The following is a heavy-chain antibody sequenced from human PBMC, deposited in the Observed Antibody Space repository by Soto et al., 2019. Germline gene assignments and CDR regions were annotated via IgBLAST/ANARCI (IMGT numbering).Heavy chain of an antibody. CDR1: GGSISSYY. Sequence: SETLSLTCTVSGGSISSYYWSWIRQPPGKGLEWIGHMHYSGSSDYNPSLRSRVTISVDTSKNQFSLILNSVTAAGTAVYYCARSIDPWGQGTLFTVSS. V-gene: IGHV4-59*12. CDR2: MHYSGSS. CDR3: ARSIDP. J-gene: IGHJ5*02.